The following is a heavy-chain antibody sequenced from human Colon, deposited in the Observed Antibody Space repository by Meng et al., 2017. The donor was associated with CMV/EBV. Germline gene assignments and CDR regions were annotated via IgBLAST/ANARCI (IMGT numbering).Heavy chain of an antibody. J-gene: IGHJ4*02. Sequence: GSLRLSCTVSGGSISSSSYYWGWIRQPPGKGLEWIGSIYYSGSTYYNPSLKSRVTISVDTSKNQFSLKLSSVTAADTAVYYCATAPKILWIGMRGGYFDHWGQGALVTVSS. D-gene: IGHD2-21*01. CDR3: ATAPKILWIGMRGGYFDH. V-gene: IGHV4-39*07. CDR2: IYYSGST. CDR1: GGSISSSSYY.